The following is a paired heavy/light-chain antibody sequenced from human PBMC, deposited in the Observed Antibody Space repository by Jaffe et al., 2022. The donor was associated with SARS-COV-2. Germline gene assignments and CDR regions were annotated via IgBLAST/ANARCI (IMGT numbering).Light chain of an antibody. V-gene: IGLV2-23*01. CDR2: EGS. CDR3: CSYAGSGTWV. Sequence: QSALTQPASVSGSPGQSITISCTGASSDVGSYNLVSWYQQHPGKAPKVMIYEGSKRPSGVSNRFSGSKSGNTASLTISGLQAEDEADYYCCSYAGSGTWVFGGGTKLTVL. J-gene: IGLJ3*02. CDR1: SSDVGSYNL.
Heavy chain of an antibody. V-gene: IGHV4-39*01. CDR2: IYYSGIT. J-gene: IGHJ4*02. Sequence: QLQLQESGPGLVKPSETLSLTCTVSGGSIRSSSYYWGWIRQPPGRGLEWIGTIYYSGITYYNPSLKSRVTMSVDTSKNQFSLKLSSVTAADTAVYYCARYISGWYYFDYWGQGTLVTVSS. CDR1: GGSIRSSSYY. CDR3: ARYISGWYYFDY. D-gene: IGHD6-19*01.